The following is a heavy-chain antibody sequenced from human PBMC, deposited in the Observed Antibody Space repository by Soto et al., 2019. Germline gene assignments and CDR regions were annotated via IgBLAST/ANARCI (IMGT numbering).Heavy chain of an antibody. V-gene: IGHV4-34*01. Sequence: SETLSLTCAVYGGSFSGYYWSWIRQPPGKGLEWIGEINHSGSTNYNPSLKSRVTISVDTSKNQSSLKLSSVTAADTAVYYCARSITMIVVVQGYFDYWGQGTLVTVSS. CDR3: ARSITMIVVVQGYFDY. D-gene: IGHD3-22*01. CDR2: INHSGST. J-gene: IGHJ4*02. CDR1: GGSFSGYY.